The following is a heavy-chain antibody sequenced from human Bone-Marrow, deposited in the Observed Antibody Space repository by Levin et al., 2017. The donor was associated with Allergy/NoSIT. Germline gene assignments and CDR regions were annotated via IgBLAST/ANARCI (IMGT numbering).Heavy chain of an antibody. D-gene: IGHD2-15*01. CDR1: GFTLNNYE. CDR3: ARVRNGYSLGDVSDS. J-gene: IGHJ3*02. V-gene: IGHV3-48*03. Sequence: GGSLRLSCVVSGFTLNNYEMNWFRQAPGKGLEWVSYISATGSSIHYADSVKGRFSISRDNPKSSLFLQMSSLRAEDTALYFCARVRNGYSLGDVSDSWGQGTMVTVSS. CDR2: ISATGSSI.